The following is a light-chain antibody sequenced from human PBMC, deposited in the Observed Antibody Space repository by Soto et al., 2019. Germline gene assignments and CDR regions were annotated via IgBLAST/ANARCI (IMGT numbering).Light chain of an antibody. J-gene: IGKJ5*01. Sequence: ERVMTQSPATLSLSPGERATLSCRASQSFSSSQLAWYQQKPGQAPRLLIYGASTRAIGVPARFSGSGSGTEFTLTISSLQSEDSAVYFCQHYNDWPRVTFGQGTRLEIK. V-gene: IGKV3-15*01. CDR2: GAS. CDR1: QSFSSS. CDR3: QHYNDWPRVT.